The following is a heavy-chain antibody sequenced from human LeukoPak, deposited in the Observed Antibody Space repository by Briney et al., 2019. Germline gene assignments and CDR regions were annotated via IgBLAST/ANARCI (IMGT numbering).Heavy chain of an antibody. CDR2: INHSGST. CDR3: ARGRGIAAAASPPGY. J-gene: IGHJ4*02. D-gene: IGHD6-13*01. CDR1: GGSFSDYY. Sequence: PSETLSLTCAVYGGSFSDYYWSWIRQPPGKGLEWIGEINHSGSTNHNPSLKSRVTISVDTSKNQFSLKMRSVTAADTAVYYCARGRGIAAAASPPGYWGQGTLVTVSS. V-gene: IGHV4-34*01.